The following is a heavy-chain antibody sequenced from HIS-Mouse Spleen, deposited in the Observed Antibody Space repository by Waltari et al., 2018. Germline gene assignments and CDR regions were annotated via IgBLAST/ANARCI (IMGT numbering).Heavy chain of an antibody. J-gene: IGHJ5*02. D-gene: IGHD1-26*01. V-gene: IGHV1-2*02. CDR2: INPNSGGT. CDR1: GYTFTGYY. CDR3: ARGSGRWELLLPNWFDP. Sequence: QVQLVQSGAEVKKPGASVKVPCKASGYTFTGYYMHWGRQAPGQGLEWMGWINPNSGGTNYAQKFQGRVTMTRDTSISTAYMELSRLRSDDTAVYYCARGSGRWELLLPNWFDPWGQGTLVTVSS.